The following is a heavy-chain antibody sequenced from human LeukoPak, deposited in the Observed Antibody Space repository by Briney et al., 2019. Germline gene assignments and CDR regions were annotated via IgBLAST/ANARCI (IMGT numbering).Heavy chain of an antibody. Sequence: GGSLRLSCAASGFTFSDYHMSWIRQAPGKGLEWVSYISSSGGTISYADSVKGRFTISRDNAKNSLYLQMNSLRAEDTAVYYCARGPVSSSGFFAYWGQGTLVTVSS. J-gene: IGHJ4*02. D-gene: IGHD6-19*01. CDR2: ISSSGGTI. CDR1: GFTFSDYH. CDR3: ARGPVSSSGFFAY. V-gene: IGHV3-11*01.